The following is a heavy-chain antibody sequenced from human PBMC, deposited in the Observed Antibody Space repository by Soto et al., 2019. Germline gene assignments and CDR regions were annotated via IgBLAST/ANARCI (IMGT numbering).Heavy chain of an antibody. V-gene: IGHV4-31*02. J-gene: IGHJ4*02. CDR3: AWGTDAYKNGF. CDR2: IYFYNGAT. D-gene: IGHD3-16*01. Sequence: WTWIRQHPEKGLEWIGFIYFYNGATSSTSYNPSLQSRVVISVDTSKNHVSLNLNSVTVADTAVYFCAWGTDAYKNGFWGLGTLVTVSS.